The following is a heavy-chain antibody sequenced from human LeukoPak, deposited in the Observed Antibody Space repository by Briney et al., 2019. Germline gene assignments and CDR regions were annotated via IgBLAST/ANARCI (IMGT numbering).Heavy chain of an antibody. CDR1: GFTFSSYG. D-gene: IGHD2/OR15-2a*01. Sequence: PGGSLRLSCAASGFTFSSYGMHWVRQAPGKGLEWVAVISYDGSNKYYADSVKGRFTISRDNSKNTLYLQMNSLRAEDTAVYYCARPLGSLKEYWWFDPWGQGTLVTVSS. J-gene: IGHJ5*02. V-gene: IGHV3-30*03. CDR3: ARPLGSLKEYWWFDP. CDR2: ISYDGSNK.